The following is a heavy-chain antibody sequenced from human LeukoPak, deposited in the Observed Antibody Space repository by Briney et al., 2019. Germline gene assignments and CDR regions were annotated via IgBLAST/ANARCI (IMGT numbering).Heavy chain of an antibody. Sequence: SETLSLTCTVSGGSISSFYWSWIRQPPGKGLEWIGHIHYSGSTNYNPSLKSRVTISVDTSKNQFSLKLSSVTAADTAVYYCARTDYYDSSGNPASFDYWGQGTLVTVSS. J-gene: IGHJ4*02. CDR3: ARTDYYDSSGNPASFDY. V-gene: IGHV4-59*08. CDR1: GGSISSFY. D-gene: IGHD3-22*01. CDR2: IHYSGST.